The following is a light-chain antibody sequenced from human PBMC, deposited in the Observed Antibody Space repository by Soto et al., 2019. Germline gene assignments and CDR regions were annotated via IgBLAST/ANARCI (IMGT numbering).Light chain of an antibody. CDR2: GAS. J-gene: IGKJ2*01. V-gene: IGKV3-15*01. CDR3: QHYNNWPLYT. Sequence: EIVMTQSPATLSVSPGERATLSCRASQSVTTNLAWYQQKPGQAPRLLIYGASTRATGIPARFSGSGSGTEFTLTISSLQSEDSALYYCQHYNNWPLYTFGQGTKLEIK. CDR1: QSVTTN.